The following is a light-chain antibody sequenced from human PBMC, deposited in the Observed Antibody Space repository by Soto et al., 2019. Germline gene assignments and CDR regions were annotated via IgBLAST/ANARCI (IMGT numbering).Light chain of an antibody. J-gene: IGKJ1*01. CDR1: QSIRSY. CDR3: QHRSDWPPGGT. CDR2: NAS. Sequence: ELVLTQSAATLSLYPGERATLSCRASQSIRSYLAWYQHKPGQAPRLLIFNASNRATGIPARFSGSGSGTDFSLTISSLEPEDFAVYYCQHRSDWPPGGTFGQGTKVDIK. V-gene: IGKV3-11*01.